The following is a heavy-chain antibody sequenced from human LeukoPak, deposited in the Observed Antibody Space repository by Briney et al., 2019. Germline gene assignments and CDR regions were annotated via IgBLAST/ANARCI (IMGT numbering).Heavy chain of an antibody. CDR3: ARLRLRQEYCSGGSCPIRAFDI. CDR1: GYTFTSYG. D-gene: IGHD2-15*01. J-gene: IGHJ3*02. V-gene: IGHV1-18*01. CDR2: ISAYNGNT. Sequence: ASVKGSCKASGYTFTSYGISWVRQAPGQGLEWMGWISAYNGNTNYAQKLQGRVTMTTDTSTSTAYMELRSLRSDDTAVYYCARLRLRQEYCSGGSCPIRAFDIWGQGTMVTVSS.